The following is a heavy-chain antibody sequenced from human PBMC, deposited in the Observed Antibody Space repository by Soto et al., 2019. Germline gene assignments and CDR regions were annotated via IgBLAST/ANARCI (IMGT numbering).Heavy chain of an antibody. CDR3: AMGYDNPGMDV. V-gene: IGHV4-31*03. Sequence: PSETLSLTCTVSGGSISSGGYYWSWIRQHPGKGLEWIGYIYYSGSTYYNPSLKSRVTISVDTSKNQFSLKLSSVTAADTAVYYCAMGYDNPGMDVWGQGTTVTVSS. D-gene: IGHD3-9*01. CDR1: GGSISSGGYY. CDR2: IYYSGST. J-gene: IGHJ6*02.